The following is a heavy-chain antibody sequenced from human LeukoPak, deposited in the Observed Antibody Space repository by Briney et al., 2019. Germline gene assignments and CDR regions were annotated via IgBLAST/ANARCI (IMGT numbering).Heavy chain of an antibody. CDR2: ISGSGGST. J-gene: IGHJ3*02. D-gene: IGHD3-22*01. Sequence: GGSLRLSCAASGFTFSSYAMSWVRQAPGKGLEWVSAISGSGGSTYYADSVKGRFTISRDNSKNTLYLQMNSLRADDTAVYYCARGLMIVVVTGGGDDAFDIWGQGTMVTVSS. CDR3: ARGLMIVVVTGGGDDAFDI. V-gene: IGHV3-23*01. CDR1: GFTFSSYA.